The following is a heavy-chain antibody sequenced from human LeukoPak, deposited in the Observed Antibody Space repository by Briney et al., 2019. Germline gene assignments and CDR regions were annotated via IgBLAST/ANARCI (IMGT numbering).Heavy chain of an antibody. J-gene: IGHJ4*02. CDR2: IYYSGST. Sequence: SETLSLTCTVSGGSISSSSYYWGWIRQPPGKGLEWIGSIYYSGSTYYNPSLKSRVTISVDTSKNQFSLKLTSVTAADTAVYYCSRRGGSDWLVGYFDFWGQGALVTVSS. D-gene: IGHD6-19*01. CDR1: GGSISSSSYY. V-gene: IGHV4-39*07. CDR3: SRRGGSDWLVGYFDF.